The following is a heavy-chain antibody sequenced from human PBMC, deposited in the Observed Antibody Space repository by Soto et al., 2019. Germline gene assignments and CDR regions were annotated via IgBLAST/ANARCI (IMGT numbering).Heavy chain of an antibody. CDR2: IIDSGAST. J-gene: IGHJ6*02. V-gene: IGHV3-23*01. Sequence: GGSLRLSCAASGFTFSSYAMSWVRQAPGKGLEWVSDIIDSGASTYYADTVKGRFTISRDNSKSKLYLQMKSLRAEDTDLYYCAKGRSYYYYYGVDVWGQGTTVTVSS. CDR1: GFTFSSYA. CDR3: AKGRSYYYYYGVDV.